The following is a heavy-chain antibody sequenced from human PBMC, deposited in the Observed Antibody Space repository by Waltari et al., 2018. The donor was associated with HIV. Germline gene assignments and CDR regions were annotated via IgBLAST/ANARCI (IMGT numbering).Heavy chain of an antibody. CDR3: AKDRKRGAFDI. V-gene: IGHV3-23*01. D-gene: IGHD3-10*01. CDR1: GFNFSSYA. CDR2: ISGSGGST. Sequence: EVQLLESGGGLVKPGGSLRPSCAASGFNFSSYAISWVRQAPGRGLEWVSAISGSGGSTYYADSVKGRFTISRDNSKNTLYLQMNSLRAEDTAVYYCAKDRKRGAFDIWGQGTMVTVSS. J-gene: IGHJ3*02.